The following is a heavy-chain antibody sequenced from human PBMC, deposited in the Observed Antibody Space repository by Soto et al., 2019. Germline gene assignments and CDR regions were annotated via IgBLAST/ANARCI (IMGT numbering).Heavy chain of an antibody. Sequence: QITLKESGPTLVKPTQTLTLTCTFSGFSLNTRGVGVGWIRQSPGKALEWLAPIYWDDDKRYRPSMKNRLNIIKDTSKSQVVLTMTNMESVDTATYYCAPWFGEISGYSYDMGVWGPGTTVTVSS. V-gene: IGHV2-5*02. CDR2: IYWDDDK. CDR3: APWFGEISGYSYDMGV. J-gene: IGHJ6*02. CDR1: GFSLNTRGVG. D-gene: IGHD3-10*01.